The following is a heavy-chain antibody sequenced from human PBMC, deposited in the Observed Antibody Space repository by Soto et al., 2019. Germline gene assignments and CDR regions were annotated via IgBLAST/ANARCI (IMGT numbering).Heavy chain of an antibody. Sequence: TFPVSGYAITSISYYRGWILQPPGKGLEWIGFIHYSGSTYYNPPLRSPVTSSVDTSKNQFSLKASSVTAADAAVYYCARGLFSTTWVCYSEYWG. D-gene: IGHD7-27*01. CDR3: ARGLFSTTWVCYSEY. CDR1: GYAITSISYY. CDR2: IHYSGST. J-gene: IGHJ4*03. V-gene: IGHV4-39*02.